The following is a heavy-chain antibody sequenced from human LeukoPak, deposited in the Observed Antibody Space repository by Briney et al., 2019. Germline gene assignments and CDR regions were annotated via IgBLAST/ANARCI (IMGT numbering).Heavy chain of an antibody. V-gene: IGHV1-8*01. CDR1: GYTFTSYD. J-gene: IGHJ4*02. CDR2: MNPNSGNT. CDR3: ARDWSTGPGFDY. Sequence: ASVKVSCKASGYTFTSYDINWVRQATGQGLEWMGWMNPNSGNTGYAQKFQGRVTMTRNTSISTAYMELSSLRSEDTAVYYCARDWSTGPGFDYWGQGTLVTVSS. D-gene: IGHD3-10*01.